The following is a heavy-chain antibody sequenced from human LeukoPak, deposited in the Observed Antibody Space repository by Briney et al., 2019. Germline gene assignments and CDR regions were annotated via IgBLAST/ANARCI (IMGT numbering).Heavy chain of an antibody. CDR1: GFTVSSNY. Sequence: GGSLRLSCAASGFTVSSNYMSWVRQAPGKGLEWVSYISSSGTIYYADSVKGRFTISRDNAKNSLYLQMNSLRAEDTALYYCARWGVGDYWGQGTLVTVSS. D-gene: IGHD1-26*01. CDR3: ARWGVGDY. J-gene: IGHJ4*02. CDR2: ISSSGTI. V-gene: IGHV3-69-1*02.